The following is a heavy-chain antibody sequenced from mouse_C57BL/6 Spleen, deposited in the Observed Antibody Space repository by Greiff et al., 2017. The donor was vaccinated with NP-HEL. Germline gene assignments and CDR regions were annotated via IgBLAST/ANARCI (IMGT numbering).Heavy chain of an antibody. D-gene: IGHD2-2*01. J-gene: IGHJ3*01. Sequence: VQLQQSGPELVKPGASVKISCKASGYAFSSSWMNWVKQRPGKGLEWIGRIYPGDGDTNYNGKFKGKATLTAYKSSSTAYMQLSSLTSEDAAVYIWARGSVYYGDDDWFAYWGPGTLVTVPA. CDR2: IYPGDGDT. V-gene: IGHV1-82*01. CDR3: ARGSVYYGDDDWFAY. CDR1: GYAFSSSW.